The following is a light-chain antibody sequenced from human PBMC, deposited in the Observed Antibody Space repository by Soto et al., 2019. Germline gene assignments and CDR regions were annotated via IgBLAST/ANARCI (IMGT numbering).Light chain of an antibody. CDR2: DAS. V-gene: IGKV3-20*01. CDR3: QQHGTSPIT. Sequence: EIVLTQSPVTLSLSPGERATLSCRASHRVRTYLAWYQVKPGQAPRLLIYDASRRASGVPARFSGSGSGTDFTLTISRLEPEDFAVYYCQQHGTSPITFGQGTRLEIK. J-gene: IGKJ5*01. CDR1: HRVRTY.